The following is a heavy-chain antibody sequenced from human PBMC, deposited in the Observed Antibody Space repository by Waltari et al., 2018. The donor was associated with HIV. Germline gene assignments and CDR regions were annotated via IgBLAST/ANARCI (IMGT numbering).Heavy chain of an antibody. CDR1: GGSISSYY. CDR2: IYYSGST. V-gene: IGHV4-59*01. D-gene: IGHD3-22*01. CDR3: ARSPNYYDSSGYYLFDY. J-gene: IGHJ4*02. Sequence: QVQLQESGPGLVKPSETLSLTCTVSGGSISSYYWSWIRQPPGKGLEWIGYIYYSGSTNYNPSLKSRVTISVDTSKNQFALKLSSVTAADTAVYYCARSPNYYDSSGYYLFDYWGQGTLVTVSS.